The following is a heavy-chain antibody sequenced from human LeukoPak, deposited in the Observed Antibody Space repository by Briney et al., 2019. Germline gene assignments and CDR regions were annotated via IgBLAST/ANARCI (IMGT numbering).Heavy chain of an antibody. V-gene: IGHV3-23*01. CDR3: AKEIPPRMYYFDY. J-gene: IGHJ4*02. CDR1: GFTFSNYA. D-gene: IGHD2-21*01. CDR2: ISGSSGST. Sequence: GGSLRLSCAASGFTFSNYAMNWVRQAPGRGLEWVSSISGSSGSTYYADSVKGRFTISRDNSKNTLYLQMNSLRAEDTAVYYCAKEIPPRMYYFDYWGQGTLVTVSS.